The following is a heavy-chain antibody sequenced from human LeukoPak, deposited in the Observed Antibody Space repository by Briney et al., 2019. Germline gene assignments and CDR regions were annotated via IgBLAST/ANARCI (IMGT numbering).Heavy chain of an antibody. V-gene: IGHV1-8*01. CDR2: MNPNSGNT. D-gene: IGHD3-10*01. CDR3: ARGRVTMVRGVIITVRGYYFDY. J-gene: IGHJ4*02. CDR1: GYTFTSYD. Sequence: ASVKVSCKASGYTFTSYDINWVRQATGQGLEWMGWMNPNSGNTGYAQKFQGRVTMTRNTSISTAYMELSSLRSEDTAVYYCARGRVTMVRGVIITVRGYYFDYWGQGTLVTVSS.